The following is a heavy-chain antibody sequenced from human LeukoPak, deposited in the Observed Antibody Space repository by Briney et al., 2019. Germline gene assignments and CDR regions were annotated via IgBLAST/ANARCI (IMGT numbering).Heavy chain of an antibody. CDR3: ARASMVRGVHFDY. Sequence: ASVKVSCKASGYTLTGYYMHWVRQAPGQGLEWMGWINPNSGGTNYAQKFQGRVTMTRDTSISTAYMELSRLRFDDTAVYYCARASMVRGVHFDYWGQGTLVTVSS. V-gene: IGHV1-2*02. J-gene: IGHJ4*02. CDR1: GYTLTGYY. CDR2: INPNSGGT. D-gene: IGHD3-10*01.